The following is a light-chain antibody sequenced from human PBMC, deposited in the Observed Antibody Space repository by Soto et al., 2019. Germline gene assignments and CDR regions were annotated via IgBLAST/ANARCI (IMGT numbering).Light chain of an antibody. V-gene: IGKV3-20*01. Sequence: EIVLTQSPGTLSLSPGERATLSCRASQSFSSSYLAWYQQKPGQAPRLLIYCASSRATGIPDRFSGSGSGTAFTLPISRLEPEDFAVYYCQQYGSSPFTFGSGTKVDIK. CDR3: QQYGSSPFT. CDR1: QSFSSSY. J-gene: IGKJ3*01. CDR2: CAS.